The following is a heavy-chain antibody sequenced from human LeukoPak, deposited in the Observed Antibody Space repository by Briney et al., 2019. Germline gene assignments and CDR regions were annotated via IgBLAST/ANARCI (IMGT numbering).Heavy chain of an antibody. D-gene: IGHD1-7*01. CDR2: IIADADDT. CDR1: GFTFSSYA. V-gene: IGHV3-23*01. Sequence: GGSLRLSCAASGFTFSSYAMSWVRQAPGKGLEWVSGIIADADDTYYADSVKGRFTISRDHSKNTLHLQMNSLRAEDAAIYYCARDGTTTRYNWFDSWGQGTLVTVSS. J-gene: IGHJ5*01. CDR3: ARDGTTTRYNWFDS.